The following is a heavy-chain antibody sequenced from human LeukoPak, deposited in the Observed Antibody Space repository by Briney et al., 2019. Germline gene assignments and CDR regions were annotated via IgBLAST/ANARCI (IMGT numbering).Heavy chain of an antibody. CDR2: ISGSGGST. V-gene: IGHV3-23*01. D-gene: IGHD3-22*01. CDR1: GFTFSSYA. Sequence: GGSLRLSCAASGFTFSSYAMSWVRQAPGKGLEWVSAISGSGGSTYYADSVKGRFTISRDSSKNTLFLQMNSLRAEDTAVYYCAKGVNYYDSSGYYPYYFDYWGQGTLVTVSS. J-gene: IGHJ4*02. CDR3: AKGVNYYDSSGYYPYYFDY.